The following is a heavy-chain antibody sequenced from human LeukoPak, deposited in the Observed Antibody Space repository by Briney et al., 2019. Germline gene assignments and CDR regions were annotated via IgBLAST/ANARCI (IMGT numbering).Heavy chain of an antibody. CDR1: GFTFSNHG. D-gene: IGHD3-10*02. Sequence: GGSLRLSCTASGFTFSNHGMHWVRQAPGKGLEWVAFIVYDGSNKYYADSVKGRFTISRDYSKNTVYLQMKSLRTDDTAVYYCAELGITMIGGVWGKGTTVTISS. J-gene: IGHJ6*04. CDR3: AELGITMIGGV. CDR2: IVYDGSNK. V-gene: IGHV3-30*02.